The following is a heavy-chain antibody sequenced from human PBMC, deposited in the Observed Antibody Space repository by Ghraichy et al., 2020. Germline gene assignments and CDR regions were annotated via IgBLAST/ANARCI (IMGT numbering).Heavy chain of an antibody. CDR3: ARAVVLRYFDWLPIPSSDFDY. J-gene: IGHJ4*02. CDR1: GGSFSGYY. CDR2: INHSGST. V-gene: IGHV4-34*01. D-gene: IGHD3-9*01. Sequence: SETLSLTCAVYGGSFSGYYWSWIRQPPGKGLEWIGEINHSGSTNYNPSLKSRVTISVDTSKNQFSLKLSSVTAADTDVYYCARAVVLRYFDWLPIPSSDFDYWGQGTLVTVSS.